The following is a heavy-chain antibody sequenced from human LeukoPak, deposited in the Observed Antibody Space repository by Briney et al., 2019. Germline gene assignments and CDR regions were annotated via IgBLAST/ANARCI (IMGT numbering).Heavy chain of an antibody. CDR1: GGTFSSYA. CDR2: IIPIFGTA. D-gene: IGHD3-3*01. Sequence: ASVKVSCKASGGTFSSYAISWVRQAPEQGLEWMGGIIPIFGTANYAQKFQGRDTITADESTSTAYMELSSLRSEDTAVYYCARTYYDFWSGYYYYYMDVWGKGTTVTASS. CDR3: ARTYYDFWSGYYYYYMDV. J-gene: IGHJ6*03. V-gene: IGHV1-69*13.